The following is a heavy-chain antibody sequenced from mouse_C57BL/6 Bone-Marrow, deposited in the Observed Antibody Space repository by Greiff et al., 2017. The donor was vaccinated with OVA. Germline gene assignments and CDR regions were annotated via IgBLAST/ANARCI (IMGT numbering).Heavy chain of an antibody. CDR3: ARRGTTVVNPFAY. CDR2: IDPSDSYT. J-gene: IGHJ3*01. V-gene: IGHV1-50*01. D-gene: IGHD1-1*01. CDR1: GYTFTSYW. Sequence: VQLQQSGAELVKPGASVKLSCKASGYTFTSYWMQWVKQRPGQGLEWIGEIDPSDSYTNYNQKFKGKATLTVDTSSSTAYMQLSSLTSEDSAVYYCARRGTTVVNPFAYWGQGTLVTVSA.